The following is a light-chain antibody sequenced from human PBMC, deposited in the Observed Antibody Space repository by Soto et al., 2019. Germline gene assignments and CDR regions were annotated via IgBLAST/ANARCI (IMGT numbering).Light chain of an antibody. J-gene: IGLJ2*01. CDR1: SSDVGAYDY. V-gene: IGLV2-8*01. Sequence: QSALAQPPSASGSPGQSVTISCTGTSSDVGAYDYVSWYQLHPGKAPKLMIYEVSKRPSGVPDRFSGSKSGNTASLTVSGLQAKDEADYYCSSYLGSNNVIFGGGTKLTVL. CDR2: EVS. CDR3: SSYLGSNNVI.